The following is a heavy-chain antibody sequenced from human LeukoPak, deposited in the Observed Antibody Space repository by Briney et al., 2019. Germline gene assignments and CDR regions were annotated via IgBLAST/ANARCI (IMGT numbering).Heavy chain of an antibody. CDR3: ARAAIKNYDFWSGYHERNKHYYSMDV. Sequence: GGSLRLSGAASGFTVSTTYMSWVRQAPGKGLEGVSLIYSGGSTYYAHSVKGRFTISRDNSKNTVFLQMKTLRAEDTAVYYCARAAIKNYDFWSGYHERNKHYYSMDVWDKGTTVTVSS. J-gene: IGHJ6*03. V-gene: IGHV3-53*01. D-gene: IGHD3-3*01. CDR2: IYSGGST. CDR1: GFTVSTTY.